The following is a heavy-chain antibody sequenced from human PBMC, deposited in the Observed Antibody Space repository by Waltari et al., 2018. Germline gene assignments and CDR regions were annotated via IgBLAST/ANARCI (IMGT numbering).Heavy chain of an antibody. CDR1: GFTFSSYS. J-gene: IGHJ4*02. V-gene: IGHV3-48*04. CDR3: AREEKVGATGGNDY. D-gene: IGHD1-26*01. Sequence: EVQLVESGGGLVQPGGSLRLSCAASGFTFSSYSMNWVRQAPGKGLEWVSYISSSTIYYADSVKGRFTISRDNAKNSLYLQMNSLRAEDTAVYYCAREEKVGATGGNDYWGQGTLVTVSS. CDR2: ISSSTI.